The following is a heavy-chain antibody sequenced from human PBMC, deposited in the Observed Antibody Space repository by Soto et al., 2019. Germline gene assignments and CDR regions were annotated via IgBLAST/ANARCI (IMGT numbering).Heavy chain of an antibody. D-gene: IGHD3-10*01. V-gene: IGHV1-3*01. J-gene: IGHJ4*02. CDR3: ARDESPFWFETALPLDY. CDR1: GYTFTSYA. Sequence: EASVKVSCKASGYTFTSYAMHWVRQAPGQRLEWMGWINAGNGNTKYSQKFQGRVTITRDTSASTTYMELSSLRSEDTAVYYCARDESPFWFETALPLDYWGQGTLVTVSS. CDR2: INAGNGNT.